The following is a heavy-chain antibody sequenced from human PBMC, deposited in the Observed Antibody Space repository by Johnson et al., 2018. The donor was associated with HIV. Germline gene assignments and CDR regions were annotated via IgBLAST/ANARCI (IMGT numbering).Heavy chain of an antibody. V-gene: IGHV3-20*04. D-gene: IGHD2-21*01. J-gene: IGHJ3*01. CDR2: ISWNSGSI. Sequence: VQLVESGGGVVRPGGSLRLSCVASGFTFDDYGMSWVRQAPGKGLEWVSGISWNSGSIGYADSVKGRFTISRDNAKNSLYLQMNSLRAEDTALYYCAKDPPLCGGDCYAFDVWGQGTMVTVSS. CDR3: AKDPPLCGGDCYAFDV. CDR1: GFTFDDYG.